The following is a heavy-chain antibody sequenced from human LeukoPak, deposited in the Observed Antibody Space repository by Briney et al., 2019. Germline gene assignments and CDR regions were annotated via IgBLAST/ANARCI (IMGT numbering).Heavy chain of an antibody. CDR3: ARDWDCSGGSCYNDY. Sequence: KPSETLSLTCTVSGRSISSYYWSWIRQPAGKGLEWIGRIYTSGSTNYNPSLKSRVTMSVDTSKNQFSLKLSSVTAADTAVYYCARDWDCSGGSCYNDYWGQGTLVTVSS. V-gene: IGHV4-4*07. CDR1: GRSISSYY. CDR2: IYTSGST. D-gene: IGHD2-15*01. J-gene: IGHJ4*02.